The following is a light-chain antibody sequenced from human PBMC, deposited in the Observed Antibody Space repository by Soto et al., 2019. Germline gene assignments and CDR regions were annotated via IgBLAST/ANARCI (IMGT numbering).Light chain of an antibody. CDR2: GVS. CDR3: QVYGSSPKT. J-gene: IGKJ1*01. Sequence: IVLTQSPGTLSLSPGEGATLSCRASQPVNSGYLAWYQQKPGQAPRLLMYGVSTSDTGIPDRFSGSGAGTDFTLTISRLEPGDCAVYYWQVYGSSPKTFGQGPKV. CDR1: QPVNSGY. V-gene: IGKV3-20*01.